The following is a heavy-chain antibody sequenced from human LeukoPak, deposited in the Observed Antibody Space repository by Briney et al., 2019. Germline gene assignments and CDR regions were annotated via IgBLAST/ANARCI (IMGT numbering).Heavy chain of an antibody. V-gene: IGHV4-34*01. CDR1: GGSFSGYY. CDR2: INHSGST. CDR3: AGEQLVLHYFDY. J-gene: IGHJ4*02. Sequence: SETLSLTCAVYGGSFSGYYWSWIRQPPGKGLEWIGEINHSGSTNYNPSLKSRVTISVDTSKNQFSLKLSSVTAADTAVYYCAGEQLVLHYFDYWGQGTLVTVSS. D-gene: IGHD6-13*01.